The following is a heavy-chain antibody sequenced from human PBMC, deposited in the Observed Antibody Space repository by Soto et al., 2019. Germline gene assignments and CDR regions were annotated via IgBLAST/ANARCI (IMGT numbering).Heavy chain of an antibody. Sequence: QVQLVESGGGAVQPGRSLRLSCAASGFTFDSHGMHWVRQAPGKGLEWVAVISSEGNNKYYADSLKGRFTISRDNFNNILYLQMSSLRAEDTAVYYCAKDLLPNTVTTCGSWGQGTLVTVSS. CDR3: AKDLLPNTVTTCGS. V-gene: IGHV3-30*18. CDR1: GFTFDSHG. CDR2: ISSEGNNK. J-gene: IGHJ5*02. D-gene: IGHD4-17*01.